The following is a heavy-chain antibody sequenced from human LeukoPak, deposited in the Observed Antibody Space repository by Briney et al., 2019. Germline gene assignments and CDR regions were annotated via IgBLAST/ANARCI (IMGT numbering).Heavy chain of an antibody. J-gene: IGHJ4*02. D-gene: IGHD5-24*01. CDR2: ISYDGSNK. Sequence: GGSLRLSCAASGFTFSSYGMHWVRQAPGKGLEWVAVISYDGSNKYYADSVKGRFTISRDNSKNTLYLQMNSLRAEDKSVYYCAKDVEMATSEGNFDYWGQGTLVTVSS. CDR3: AKDVEMATSEGNFDY. V-gene: IGHV3-30*18. CDR1: GFTFSSYG.